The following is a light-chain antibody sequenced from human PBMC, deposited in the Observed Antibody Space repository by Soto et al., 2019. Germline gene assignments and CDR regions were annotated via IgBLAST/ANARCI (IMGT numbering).Light chain of an antibody. V-gene: IGLV2-14*01. Sequence: QSALTQPASVSGSAGQSITISCSGTMRDVGAYNLVSWYQQHPGTAPKLIIYEVRNRPSGISSRFSGSRSGNTASLTISGLQSEDEGDYYCSAYKARSTLGLGGGTK. CDR1: MRDVGAYNL. J-gene: IGLJ3*02. CDR3: SAYKARSTLG. CDR2: EVR.